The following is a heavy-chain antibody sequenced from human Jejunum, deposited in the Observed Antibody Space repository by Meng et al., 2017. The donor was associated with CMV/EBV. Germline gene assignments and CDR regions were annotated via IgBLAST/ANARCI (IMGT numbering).Heavy chain of an antibody. CDR1: GFSPSTSGEG. CDR3: ALFTRSWFDP. Sequence: QIPLKESGPTLVKPTQTPTVTCSFSGFSPSTSGEGVGWIRQPPGKALEWLALIYRGDDKRYSPSLNSRLTIAKDTSKNQVVLTLTNMDPVDTATYYCALFTRSWFDPWGQGTLVTVSS. J-gene: IGHJ5*02. CDR2: IYRGDDK. D-gene: IGHD2-2*01. V-gene: IGHV2-5*02.